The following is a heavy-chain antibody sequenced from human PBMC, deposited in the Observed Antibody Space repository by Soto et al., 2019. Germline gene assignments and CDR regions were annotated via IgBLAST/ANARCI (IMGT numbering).Heavy chain of an antibody. D-gene: IGHD2-21*02. V-gene: IGHV3-30-3*01. CDR3: ARDPCFVGDCHLPYYYYGMDV. J-gene: IGHJ6*02. CDR2: ISYDGSNK. CDR1: GFTFSSYA. Sequence: GSLRLFCAASGFTFSSYAMHWVRQAPGKGLEWVAVISYDGSNKYYADSVKGRITISRDNSKNTLYLQMNSLRAEDTAVYYCARDPCFVGDCHLPYYYYGMDVWGQGTTVTVSS.